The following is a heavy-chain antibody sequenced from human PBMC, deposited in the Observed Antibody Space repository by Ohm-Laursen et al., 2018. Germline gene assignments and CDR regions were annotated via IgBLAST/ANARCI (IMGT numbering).Heavy chain of an antibody. CDR3: ARGFSGWWGRIDY. CDR1: GDSISSDYY. CDR2: MHHSGPT. D-gene: IGHD6-19*01. V-gene: IGHV4-31*03. J-gene: IGHJ4*02. Sequence: SQTLSLTCTVSGDSISSDYYWTWIRQVPGEGLEWIAYMHHSGPTYTYYNPSLKSRVAISVEVSKNQFSLKVSSVTAADTAVYYCARGFSGWWGRIDYWGQGILVTVSS.